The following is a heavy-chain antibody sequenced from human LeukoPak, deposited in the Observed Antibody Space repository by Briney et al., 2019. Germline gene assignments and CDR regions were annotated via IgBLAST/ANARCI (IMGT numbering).Heavy chain of an antibody. J-gene: IGHJ4*02. CDR3: ATEVTD. CDR1: GYXFSGYY. CDR2: INPNSGGT. D-gene: IGHD5-18*01. Sequence: ASVKVSCKASGYXFSGYYIHWVRQAPGQGLEWMGWINPNSGGTKYAQKFQGRVTMTRDTSISTAYMELSRLRSDDTAVYYCATEVTDWGQGTLVTVSS. V-gene: IGHV1-2*02.